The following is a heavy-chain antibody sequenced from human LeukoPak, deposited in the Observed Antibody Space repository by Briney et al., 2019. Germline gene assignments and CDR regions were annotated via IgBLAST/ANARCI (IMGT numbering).Heavy chain of an antibody. Sequence: SETLSLTCTVSGGSISSYYWNWIRQPPGKGLEWIGYIYYSGNTNYNPSLRGRVSISVDTSKNQFSLKLTSVTAADTAMYYCARGGRGNYNAPFDYWGQGTLVTVSS. CDR3: ARGGRGNYNAPFDY. J-gene: IGHJ4*02. D-gene: IGHD1-26*01. CDR2: IYYSGNT. V-gene: IGHV4-59*01. CDR1: GGSISSYY.